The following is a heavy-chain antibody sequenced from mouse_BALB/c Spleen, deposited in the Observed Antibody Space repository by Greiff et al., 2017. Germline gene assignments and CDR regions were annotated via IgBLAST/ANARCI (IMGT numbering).Heavy chain of an antibody. CDR1: GFTFTDYY. CDR2: IRNKANGYTT. Sequence: EVKVVESGGGLVQPGGSLRLSCATSGFTFTDYYMSWVRQPPGKALEWLGFIRNKANGYTTEYSASVKGRFTISRDNSQSILYLQMNTLRAEDSATYYCARDGPDYYAMDYWGQGTSVTVSS. CDR3: ARDGPDYYAMDY. V-gene: IGHV7-3*02. J-gene: IGHJ4*01.